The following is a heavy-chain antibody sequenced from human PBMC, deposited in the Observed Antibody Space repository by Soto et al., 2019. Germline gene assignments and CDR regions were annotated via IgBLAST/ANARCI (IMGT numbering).Heavy chain of an antibody. CDR1: GFTFSSYA. D-gene: IGHD6-19*01. V-gene: IGHV3-23*01. CDR3: AKGVAVAGTVGHYYYYGMDV. Sequence: GGSLRLSCAASGFTFSSYAMSWVRQAPGKGLEWVSAISGSGGSTYYADSVKGRFTISRDNSKNKLYLQMSSLRAEDTAVYYCAKGVAVAGTVGHYYYYGMDVWGQGTTVTVYS. CDR2: ISGSGGST. J-gene: IGHJ6*02.